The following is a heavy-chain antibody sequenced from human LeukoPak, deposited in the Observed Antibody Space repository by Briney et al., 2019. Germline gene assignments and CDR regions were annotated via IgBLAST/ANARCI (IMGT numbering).Heavy chain of an antibody. J-gene: IGHJ6*02. Sequence: GGSLRLSCAASKFTFSSYGMHWVRQAPGKGLEWVAVIWSDGSNKYYADSVKGRFTISRDNSKNTLYLQMNSLRAEDTAVYYCAGTSSGRERRGMDVWGQGTTVTVSS. CDR3: AGTSSGRERRGMDV. V-gene: IGHV3-33*01. CDR1: KFTFSSYG. D-gene: IGHD6-19*01. CDR2: IWSDGSNK.